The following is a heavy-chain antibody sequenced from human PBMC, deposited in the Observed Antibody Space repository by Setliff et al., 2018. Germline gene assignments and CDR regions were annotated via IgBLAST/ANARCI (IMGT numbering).Heavy chain of an antibody. D-gene: IGHD3-22*01. CDR1: GFTFSNYW. Sequence: PSETLSLSCAASGFTFSNYWMNWVRQAPGKGLEWVANIKQDGSEKNYVDSVKGRFTISRDNAKNSLYLQMNSLGAEDTALYYCARAHRYFSDTSGYFYDQGRSAFDVWGQGTMVTVS. J-gene: IGHJ3*01. CDR2: IKQDGSEK. CDR3: ARAHRYFSDTSGYFYDQGRSAFDV. V-gene: IGHV3-7*03.